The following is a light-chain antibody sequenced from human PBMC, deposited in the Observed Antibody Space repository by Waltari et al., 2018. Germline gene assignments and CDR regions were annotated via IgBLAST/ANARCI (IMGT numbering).Light chain of an antibody. CDR1: QRVRSN. J-gene: IGKJ1*01. V-gene: IGKV3-15*01. Sequence: VMTQSPATLSVSPGDGATHSCSASQRVRSNLAWYPQKPGQAPRLLIYGESTRATGIPARFNGGGSGTEFTLTISSLQSEDFATYYCQQYNNWPGTFGQGTKVEIK. CDR2: GES. CDR3: QQYNNWPGT.